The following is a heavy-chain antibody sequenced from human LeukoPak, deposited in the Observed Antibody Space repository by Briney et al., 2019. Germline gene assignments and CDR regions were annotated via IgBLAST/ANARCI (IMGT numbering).Heavy chain of an antibody. CDR3: ARHHVGYCSSTSCYYYYYYYMDV. V-gene: IGHV3-7*01. CDR1: GFTFSSYW. CDR2: IKQDGSEK. D-gene: IGHD2-2*01. J-gene: IGHJ6*03. Sequence: GGSLRLSCAASGFTFSSYWMSWVRQAPGKGLEWVANIKQDGSEKYYVDSVKGRFTISRDNAKNSLYLQMNSLRAEDTAVYYCARHHVGYCSSTSCYYYYYYYMDVWGKGTTVTVS.